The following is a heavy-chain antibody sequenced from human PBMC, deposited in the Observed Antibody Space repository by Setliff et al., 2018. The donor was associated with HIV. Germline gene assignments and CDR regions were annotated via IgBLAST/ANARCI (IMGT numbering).Heavy chain of an antibody. CDR3: ATDCAVVGGTGSLDS. V-gene: IGHV3-7*05. Sequence: PGGSLRLSCAASGFLFHTYWMSWVRQAPGKGLEWVANIKEDGSEKYYVDSVKGRFTISRDNAENSLYLQMNSLTAEDTAVYYCATDCAVVGGTGSLDSWGQGTLVTVSS. CDR1: GFLFHTYW. CDR2: IKEDGSEK. J-gene: IGHJ4*02. D-gene: IGHD1-26*01.